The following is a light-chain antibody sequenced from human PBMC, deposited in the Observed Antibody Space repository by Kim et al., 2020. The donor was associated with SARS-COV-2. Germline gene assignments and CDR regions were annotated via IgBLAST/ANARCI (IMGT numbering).Light chain of an antibody. V-gene: IGLV1-47*01. Sequence: QSVLTQPPSASGTPGQRVTISCSGSSSNIGSNYVYWFQHLPGTAPKLLIYRNNQLPSGVPDRFSGSKSGTSASLAISGLRSEDEADYYCAAWDDSLSGWVFGGGTQLTVL. CDR1: SSNIGSNY. CDR3: AAWDDSLSGWV. J-gene: IGLJ3*02. CDR2: RNN.